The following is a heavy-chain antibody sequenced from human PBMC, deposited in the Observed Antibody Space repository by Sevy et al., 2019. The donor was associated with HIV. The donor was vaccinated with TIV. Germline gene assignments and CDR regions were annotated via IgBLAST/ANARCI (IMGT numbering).Heavy chain of an antibody. CDR3: ARTGSYADTYYYYYAMDV. CDR2: INQDGSEE. V-gene: IGHV3-7*01. J-gene: IGHJ6*02. Sequence: GGSLRLSCAASGFNFRSYWMTWVRQAPGKGLEWVANINQDGSEENYVDSVKGRITIFRDNAKNSLFLQLNSLRAEDTSVYYCARTGSYADTYYYYYAMDVWGQGATVTVSS. CDR1: GFNFRSYW. D-gene: IGHD3-16*01.